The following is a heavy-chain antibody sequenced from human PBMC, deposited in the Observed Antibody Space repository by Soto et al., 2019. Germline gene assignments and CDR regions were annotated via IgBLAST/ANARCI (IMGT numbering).Heavy chain of an antibody. CDR3: ARGTVTTGRWFGP. V-gene: IGHV1-18*04. J-gene: IGHJ5*02. D-gene: IGHD4-17*01. CDR1: DSTFTGYT. Sequence: QVHLVQSETEVKEPGASVTVSCKTSDSTFTGYTINWVRQAPGQGLERLGWISSLNGNTNYARKYQGRRTMTTNTSATTAYMELRSLRSDDTAVYFCARGTVTTGRWFGPWGQGTLVTVSS. CDR2: ISSLNGNT.